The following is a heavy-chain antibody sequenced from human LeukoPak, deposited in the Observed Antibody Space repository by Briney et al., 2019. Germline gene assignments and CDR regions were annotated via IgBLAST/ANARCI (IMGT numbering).Heavy chain of an antibody. J-gene: IGHJ2*01. V-gene: IGHV3-7*01. CDR1: GFTFSSYD. D-gene: IGHD1-26*01. CDR3: ARAGVTNRLGETYWYFDL. CDR2: IEKDGSET. Sequence: PGGSLRLSCAASGFTFSSYDMHWVRQAPGKGLEWVAKIEKDGSETYYVDSVKGRFTIFRDNAANLMYLQMNSLRAEDTAVYSCARAGVTNRLGETYWYFDLWGRGTLVTVSS.